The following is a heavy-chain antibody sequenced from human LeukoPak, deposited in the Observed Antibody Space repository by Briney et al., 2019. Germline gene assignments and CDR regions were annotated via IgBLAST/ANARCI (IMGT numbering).Heavy chain of an antibody. J-gene: IGHJ4*02. D-gene: IGHD3-22*01. CDR3: AGGHDSSGYSLGY. CDR1: GGSFTSYA. CDR2: FIPMLGIA. V-gene: IGHV1-69*04. Sequence: SVKVSCKASGGSFTSYAFSWVRQAPGQGLEWMGRFIPMLGIANFPQRFRDRVSLSADMSTSTAYMELSSLRSEDTAMYYCAGGHDSSGYSLGYWGQGTLVTVSS.